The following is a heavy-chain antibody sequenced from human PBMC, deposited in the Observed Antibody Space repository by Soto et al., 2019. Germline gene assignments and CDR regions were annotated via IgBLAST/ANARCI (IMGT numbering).Heavy chain of an antibody. CDR1: GFTFSNYA. CDR2: ISSNGGFT. CDR3: VTTGHCSGTRCYEFRDYYYGMDV. V-gene: IGHV3-64D*06. D-gene: IGHD2-2*01. J-gene: IGHJ6*02. Sequence: GGSLRLSCSASGFTFSNYALHWARQAPGKGLAYVSSISSNGGFTYYSDSVKGRFTISRDNSKNTLSLRMTSLRPEDTAVYYCVTTGHCSGTRCYEFRDYYYGMDVWGQGTTVTVSS.